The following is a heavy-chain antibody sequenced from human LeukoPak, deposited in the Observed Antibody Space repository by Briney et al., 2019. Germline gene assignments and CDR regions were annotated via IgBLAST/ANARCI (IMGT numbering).Heavy chain of an antibody. CDR2: INPNNGGT. CDR3: VLYDLWSGYYGVDY. J-gene: IGHJ4*02. D-gene: IGHD3-3*01. V-gene: IGHV1-2*02. Sequence: GASVKVSCKASGYTFTGYYMHWVRQAPGQGLEWMGWINPNNGGTNYAQKFQGRVTMTRDTSITTAYMELSRLTSDDTAVYYCVLYDLWSGYYGVDYWGQGTLVIVSS. CDR1: GYTFTGYY.